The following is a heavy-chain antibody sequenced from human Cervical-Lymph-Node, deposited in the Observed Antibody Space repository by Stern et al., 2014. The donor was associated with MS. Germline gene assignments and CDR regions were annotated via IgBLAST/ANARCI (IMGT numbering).Heavy chain of an antibody. D-gene: IGHD1-26*01. Sequence: QVQLVQSGAEVKEPGASVKVSCTASGYTFTDYNIQCVRQAPGPGLEWMGMISPDGGRTAYAPKFRGRVTMTRDKSTATVYMELNSLRSEDTAVYFCARVAPTVGAAYWGQGTLVTVSS. J-gene: IGHJ4*02. CDR2: ISPDGGRT. CDR3: ARVAPTVGAAY. V-gene: IGHV1-46*01. CDR1: GYTFTDYN.